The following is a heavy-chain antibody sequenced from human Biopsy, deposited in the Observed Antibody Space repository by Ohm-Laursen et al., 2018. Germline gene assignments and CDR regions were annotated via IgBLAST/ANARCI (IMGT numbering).Heavy chain of an antibody. CDR3: ARDRYYGSANYFGYYNMDV. J-gene: IGHJ6*02. V-gene: IGHV3-33*08. CDR1: GFTFNNYG. CDR2: IWYDGGNK. D-gene: IGHD3-10*01. Sequence: SLRLSCTASGFTFNNYGMHWVRQAPGKGLEWVAVIWYDGGNKYYADSVKGRFTISRDNSKNTLFLQMNNLRAEDTAVYYCARDRYYGSANYFGYYNMDVWGQGTTVTVSS.